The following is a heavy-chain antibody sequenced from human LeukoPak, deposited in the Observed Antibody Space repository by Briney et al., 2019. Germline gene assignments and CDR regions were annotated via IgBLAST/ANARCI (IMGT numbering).Heavy chain of an antibody. J-gene: IGHJ6*02. V-gene: IGHV1-18*01. CDR3: ARAWGGGGWFGGDYGMDV. Sequence: ASVKVSCKASGYTFTSYGISWVRQAPGQGLEWMGWISAYNGNTNYARKLQGRVTMTTDTSTSTAYMELRSLRSDDTAVYYCARAWGGGGWFGGDYGMDVWGQGTTVTVSS. D-gene: IGHD3-10*01. CDR1: GYTFTSYG. CDR2: ISAYNGNT.